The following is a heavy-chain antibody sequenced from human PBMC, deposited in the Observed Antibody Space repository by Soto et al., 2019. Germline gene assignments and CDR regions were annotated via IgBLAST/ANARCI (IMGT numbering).Heavy chain of an antibody. CDR1: GGSFSGYY. D-gene: IGHD2-2*01. CDR2: INHSGST. CDR3: ARGGRYCSSTSCYVPYYYGMDV. J-gene: IGHJ6*02. Sequence: SETLSLTCAVYGGSFSGYYWSWIRQPPGKGLEWIGEINHSGSTNYNPSLKSRVTISVDTSKNQFSLKLSSVTAADTAVYYCARGGRYCSSTSCYVPYYYGMDVWGQGTTVTVSS. V-gene: IGHV4-34*01.